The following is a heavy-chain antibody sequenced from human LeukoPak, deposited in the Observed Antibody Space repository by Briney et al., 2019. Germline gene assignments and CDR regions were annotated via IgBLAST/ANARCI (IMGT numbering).Heavy chain of an antibody. CDR2: ISGSGGST. J-gene: IGHJ1*01. CDR1: GFTFSSYA. Sequence: GGSLRLSCAASGFTFSSYAMSWVRQAPGKGLEWVSAISGSGGSTYYADSVKGRFTISRDNSKNTLCLQMNSLRAEDTAVYYCAKTPYSSSWYYFQHWGQDTLVTVSS. CDR3: AKTPYSSSWYYFQH. D-gene: IGHD6-13*01. V-gene: IGHV3-23*01.